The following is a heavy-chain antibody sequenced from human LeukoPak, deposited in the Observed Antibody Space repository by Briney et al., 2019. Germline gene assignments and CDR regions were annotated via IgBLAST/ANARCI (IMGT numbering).Heavy chain of an antibody. Sequence: PGGSLRLSCAASGFTVSSNYMSWVRQAPGKGLEWVSVIYSGGSTYYADSVKGRFTISRDNSKNTLYLQMNSLRAEDTAVYYCARDDVLDYGDYNYYYGMDVWGQGTTVTVSS. V-gene: IGHV3-66*01. CDR2: IYSGGST. J-gene: IGHJ6*02. CDR3: ARDDVLDYGDYNYYYGMDV. D-gene: IGHD4-17*01. CDR1: GFTVSSNY.